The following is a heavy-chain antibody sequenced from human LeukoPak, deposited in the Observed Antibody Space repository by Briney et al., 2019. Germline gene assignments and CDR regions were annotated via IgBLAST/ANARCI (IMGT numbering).Heavy chain of an antibody. Sequence: GGSLRLSCAASGFSFSSYGMHWVRQAPGKGLEWVAVIWDDGSNKYYADSVNVRFTISRDNSKNTLYLQMNRLRAEDTAVYYCSRAEVPAAIKCGAFDMWGESTMVSVSS. D-gene: IGHD2-2*01. CDR3: SRAEVPAAIKCGAFDM. CDR1: GFSFSSYG. J-gene: IGHJ3*02. CDR2: IWDDGSNK. V-gene: IGHV3-33*01.